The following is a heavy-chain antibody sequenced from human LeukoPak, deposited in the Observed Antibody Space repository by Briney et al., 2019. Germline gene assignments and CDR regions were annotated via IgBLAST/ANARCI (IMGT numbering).Heavy chain of an antibody. CDR2: INTDGRST. Sequence: GGSLRLSCAASGFTFSTYWMHWVRQAPGKGLVWVSRINTDGRSTNYADSVKGRFTISRDNAQNTLFLQMNSLRAEDTAVYYCARGPVAFDIWGQGTMVTVSS. CDR1: GFTFSTYW. V-gene: IGHV3-74*01. J-gene: IGHJ3*02. CDR3: ARGPVAFDI.